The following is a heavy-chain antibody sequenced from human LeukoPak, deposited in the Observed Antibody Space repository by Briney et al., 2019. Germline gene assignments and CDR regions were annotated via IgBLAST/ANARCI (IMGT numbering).Heavy chain of an antibody. Sequence: GGSLRLSCAASGFTFSSYGMSWVRQAPGKGLEWVSGISGSGGSTNSADSVKGRFTISRDSSKNTLYLQMNSLRAEDTAVYYCARGRDTSGYYLGYWGQGTQVTVSS. V-gene: IGHV3-23*01. CDR1: GFTFSSYG. J-gene: IGHJ4*02. D-gene: IGHD3-22*01. CDR2: ISGSGGST. CDR3: ARGRDTSGYYLGY.